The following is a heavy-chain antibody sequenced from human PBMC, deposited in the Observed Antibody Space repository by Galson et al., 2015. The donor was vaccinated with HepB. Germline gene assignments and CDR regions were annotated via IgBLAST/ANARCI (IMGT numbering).Heavy chain of an antibody. D-gene: IGHD3-9*01. CDR1: GFTFSSYS. CDR3: AREMGEEVLRYFDWSYPPWFDP. Sequence: SLRLSCAASGFTFSSYSMNWVRQAPGKGLEWVSSISSSSCYIYYADSVKGRFTISRDNAKNSLYLQMNSLRAEDTAVYYCAREMGEEVLRYFDWSYPPWFDPWGQGTLVTVSS. J-gene: IGHJ5*02. CDR2: ISSSSCYI. V-gene: IGHV3-21*01.